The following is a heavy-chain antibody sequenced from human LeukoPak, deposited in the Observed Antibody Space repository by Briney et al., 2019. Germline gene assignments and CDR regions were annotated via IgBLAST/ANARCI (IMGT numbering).Heavy chain of an antibody. CDR3: AKGMTTVTKVGGSGLDY. D-gene: IGHD4-17*01. V-gene: IGHV3-9*03. Sequence: PGGSLRLSCAASGFTFRSYAMHWVRQAPGKGLEWVSGISWNSGSIGYADSVKGRFTISRDNAKNSLYLQMNSLRAEDMALYYCAKGMTTVTKVGGSGLDYWGQGTLVTVSS. CDR1: GFTFRSYA. CDR2: ISWNSGSI. J-gene: IGHJ4*02.